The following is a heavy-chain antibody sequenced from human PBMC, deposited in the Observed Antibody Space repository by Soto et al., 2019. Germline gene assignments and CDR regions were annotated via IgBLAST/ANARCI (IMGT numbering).Heavy chain of an antibody. Sequence: PGESLKISSKGSGYSFTSYWIVWVRQMPGKGLEWMGRIDPSDSYTNYSPSFQGHVTISADKSISTAYLQWSSLQASDTAMYCCARSGDGNFIDYWAKGTLVSGFS. CDR3: ARSGDGNFIDY. V-gene: IGHV5-10-1*01. CDR1: GYSFTSYW. J-gene: IGHJ4*02. CDR2: IDPSDSYT. D-gene: IGHD4-17*01.